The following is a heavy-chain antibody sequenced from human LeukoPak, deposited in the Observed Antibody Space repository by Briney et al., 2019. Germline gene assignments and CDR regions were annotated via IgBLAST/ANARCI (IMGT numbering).Heavy chain of an antibody. Sequence: SETLSLTCTVSGGSISSSSYYWNWIRQPPGKGLEWIGYIYSGSTNYNPSLRSRVTISVDTSKNQFSLKLSSVTAADTALYYCARSSYDILTGYYYGHWGQGTLVTVSS. D-gene: IGHD3-9*01. J-gene: IGHJ4*02. V-gene: IGHV4-61*01. CDR1: GGSISSSSYY. CDR3: ARSSYDILTGYYYGH. CDR2: IYSGST.